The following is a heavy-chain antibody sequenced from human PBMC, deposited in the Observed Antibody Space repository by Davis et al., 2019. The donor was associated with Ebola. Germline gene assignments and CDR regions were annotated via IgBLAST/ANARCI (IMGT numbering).Heavy chain of an antibody. Sequence: MPSETLSLTCTVAGCSISSSSYYWGWNRQPPGKGLEWIGSIYYSGSTYYNPSLKSRVSISVDTSKNQLSLKLCSVTAADRAVYYCARRGSSWYPTGWFDLWGQGTLVTVAS. J-gene: IGHJ5*02. D-gene: IGHD6-13*01. CDR3: ARRGSSWYPTGWFDL. CDR2: IYYSGST. V-gene: IGHV4-39*01. CDR1: GCSISSSSYY.